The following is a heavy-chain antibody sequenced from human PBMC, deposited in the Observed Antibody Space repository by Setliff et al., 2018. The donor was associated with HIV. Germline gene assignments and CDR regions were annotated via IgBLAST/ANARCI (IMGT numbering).Heavy chain of an antibody. J-gene: IGHJ4*02. CDR3: ARSSTPDSSAYYPDY. D-gene: IGHD3-22*01. V-gene: IGHV4-4*02. CDR1: GGSISSNNW. CDR2: IYHGGST. Sequence: TLSLTCAVSGGSISSNNWWSWVRQPPGKGLEWIGEIYHGGSTNYNSSLKSRVTISVDKSKNQFSLKLSSVTAADTAVYYCARSSTPDSSAYYPDYWGQGTLV.